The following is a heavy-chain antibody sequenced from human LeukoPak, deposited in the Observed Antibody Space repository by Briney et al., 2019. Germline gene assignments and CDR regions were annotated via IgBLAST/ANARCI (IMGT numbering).Heavy chain of an antibody. CDR2: IYYSGST. V-gene: IGHV4-59*01. CDR1: GGSISSYY. J-gene: IGHJ4*02. CDR3: ARDSQYNWSPGDY. D-gene: IGHD1-1*01. Sequence: SETLSLTCTVSGGSISSYYWSWIRQPPGKGLEWIGYIYYSGSTNYNPSLKSRVTISVDTSKNQFSLKLSSVTAADTAVYYCARDSQYNWSPGDYWGQGTLVTVSS.